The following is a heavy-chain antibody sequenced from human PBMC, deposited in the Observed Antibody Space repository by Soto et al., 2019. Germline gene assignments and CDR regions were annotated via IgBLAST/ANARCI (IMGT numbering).Heavy chain of an antibody. CDR2: IIPIFGTA. Sequence: GASVKVSCKASGGTFSSYAISWVRQAPGQGLEWMGGIIPIFGTANYAQKFQGRVTITADESTSTAYMELSSLRSEDTAVYYCARLGVGIAARDLDYWGQGTLVTVSS. D-gene: IGHD6-6*01. CDR1: GGTFSSYA. V-gene: IGHV1-69*13. CDR3: ARLGVGIAARDLDY. J-gene: IGHJ4*02.